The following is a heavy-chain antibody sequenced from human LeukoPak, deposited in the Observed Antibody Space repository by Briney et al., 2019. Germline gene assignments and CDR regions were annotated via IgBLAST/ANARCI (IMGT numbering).Heavy chain of an antibody. CDR1: GFTFSSYG. J-gene: IGHJ5*02. V-gene: IGHV3-33*01. Sequence: GGSLRLSCAASGFTFSSYGMHWVRQAPGKGLEWVAVIWYDGSNKYYADSVKGRFTISRDNSKNTLYLQMNSLRAEDTAVYYCARGAAAGTYNWFDPWAREPWSPSPQ. CDR3: ARGAAAGTYNWFDP. D-gene: IGHD6-13*01. CDR2: IWYDGSNK.